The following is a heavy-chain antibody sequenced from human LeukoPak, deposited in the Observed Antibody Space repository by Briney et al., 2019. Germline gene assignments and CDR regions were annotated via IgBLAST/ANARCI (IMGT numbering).Heavy chain of an antibody. CDR3: AKVTRLLNYPNRITIFGVVRPFDY. CDR2: ISGSGGST. Sequence: QTGGSLRLSCAASGFTFSSYAMSWVRQAPGKGLEWVSAISGSGGSTYYADSVKGRFTISRDNSKNTLYLQMNSLRAEDTAVYYCAKVTRLLNYPNRITIFGVVRPFDYWGQGTLVTVSS. D-gene: IGHD3-3*01. V-gene: IGHV3-23*01. J-gene: IGHJ4*02. CDR1: GFTFSSYA.